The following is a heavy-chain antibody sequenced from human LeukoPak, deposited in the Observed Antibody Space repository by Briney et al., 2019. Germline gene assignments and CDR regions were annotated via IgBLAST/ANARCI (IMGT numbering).Heavy chain of an antibody. CDR2: ISSTSSEK. J-gene: IGHJ3*01. V-gene: IGHV3-21*01. Sequence: GGSLRLSCAASGFTFSNFKMNWVRQAPGKGLEWVSSISSTSSEKAYADSVKGRFTISRDNAKNSLYLQMSSLRAEDTAVYYCAKDDAYSTRWYAIDVWGQGTVVAVSS. CDR3: AKDDAYSTRWYAIDV. D-gene: IGHD6-13*01. CDR1: GFTFSNFK.